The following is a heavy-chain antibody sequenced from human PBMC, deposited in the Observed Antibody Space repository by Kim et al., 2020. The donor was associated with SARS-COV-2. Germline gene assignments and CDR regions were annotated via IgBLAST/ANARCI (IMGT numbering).Heavy chain of an antibody. Sequence: GGSLRLSCAASGFTFSNAWMCWVRQAPGKGLEWVGRIKSKTDGGTTDYAAPVKGRFTISRDDSKNTLYLQMNSLKTEDTAVYYCTTMLVFFGEDYYGMDVWGQGTTVTVSS. J-gene: IGHJ6*02. CDR1: GFTFSNAW. V-gene: IGHV3-15*01. CDR3: TTMLVFFGEDYYGMDV. D-gene: IGHD3-3*01. CDR2: IKSKTDGGTT.